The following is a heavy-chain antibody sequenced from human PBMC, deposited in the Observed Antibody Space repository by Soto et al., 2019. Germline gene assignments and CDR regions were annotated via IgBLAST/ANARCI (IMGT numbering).Heavy chain of an antibody. Sequence: EVQLVESGGGLVKPGGSLRLSCAASGFIFNDAWMNWVRQAPGKGLECVGRIKRRSDGEATNYTAPVKGRFTIPRDDSKTTLFLQMNSLKTEDTAVYYCTTEKYTSTGPYGLRGVFDSWGQGTPVTVSS. CDR1: GFIFNDAW. D-gene: IGHD4-17*01. CDR3: TTEKYTSTGPYGLRGVFDS. V-gene: IGHV3-15*07. CDR2: IKRRSDGEAT. J-gene: IGHJ4*02.